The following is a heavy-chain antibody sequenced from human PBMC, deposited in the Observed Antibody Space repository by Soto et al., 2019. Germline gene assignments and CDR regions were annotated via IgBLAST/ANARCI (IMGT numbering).Heavy chain of an antibody. CDR3: AREGRMNYYGSGRNY. Sequence: GASVKVSCKASGYTFTSYAMHWVRQAPGQRLEWMGWINAGNGNTKYSQKFQGRVTITRDTSASTAYMELSSLRSEDTAVYYCAREGRMNYYGSGRNYWGQGTLVTSPQ. V-gene: IGHV1-3*01. CDR1: GYTFTSYA. J-gene: IGHJ4*02. D-gene: IGHD3-10*01. CDR2: INAGNGNT.